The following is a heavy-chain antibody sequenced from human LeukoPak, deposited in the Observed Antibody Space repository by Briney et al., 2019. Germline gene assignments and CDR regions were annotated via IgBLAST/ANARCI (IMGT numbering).Heavy chain of an antibody. Sequence: SETLSLTCIVSGGSISTSIHYWGWIRQSPGKGLEWIGRIYASGSTNYNPSLKSRVTMSVDTSKNQFSLKLSSVTAADTAVYYCARDRYYYDSSGSALDYWGQGTLVTVSS. D-gene: IGHD3-22*01. CDR1: GGSISTSIHY. CDR2: IYASGST. CDR3: ARDRYYYDSSGSALDY. J-gene: IGHJ4*02. V-gene: IGHV4-39*07.